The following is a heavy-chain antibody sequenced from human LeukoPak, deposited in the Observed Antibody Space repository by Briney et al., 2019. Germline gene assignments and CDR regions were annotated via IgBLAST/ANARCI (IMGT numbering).Heavy chain of an antibody. CDR2: IKQDGGEK. D-gene: IGHD6-19*01. CDR1: GFTFSSYW. J-gene: IGHJ4*02. Sequence: GGSLSLSCAASGFTFSSYWMSWVRRAPGKGLKWVAKIKQDGGEKYYVDSVKGRFTISRDNAKNSLYLQMNSLRAEDTAVYYCARAGAVTGTMGYFDYWGQGSLVTVSS. CDR3: ARAGAVTGTMGYFDY. V-gene: IGHV3-7*03.